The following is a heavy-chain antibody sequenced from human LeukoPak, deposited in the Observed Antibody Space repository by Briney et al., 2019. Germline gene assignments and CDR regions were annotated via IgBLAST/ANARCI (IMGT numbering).Heavy chain of an antibody. CDR3: AKDPYSGYFDWLWVY. V-gene: IGHV3-23*01. D-gene: IGHD3-9*01. CDR2: ISGSGGST. CDR1: GFTFSSYS. J-gene: IGHJ4*02. Sequence: GGSLRLSCAASGFTFSSYSMNWVRQAPGKGLEWVSAISGSGGSTYYADSVKGRFTISRDNSKNTLYLQMNSLRAEDTAVYYCAKDPYSGYFDWLWVYWGQGTLVTVSS.